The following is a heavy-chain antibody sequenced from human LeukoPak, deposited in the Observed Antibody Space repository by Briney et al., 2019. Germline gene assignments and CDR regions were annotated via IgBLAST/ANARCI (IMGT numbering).Heavy chain of an antibody. J-gene: IGHJ4*02. Sequence: PSETLSLTCTVSSYSITNGYYWGWIRQPPGKGLEWIGSIYHSGTTYYNPSLKSRVTILIDTSRNQFFLTLSSVAAADTAMYYCTREGASAAADSWGQGALVTVSS. CDR1: SYSITNGYY. CDR3: TREGASAAADS. D-gene: IGHD6-13*01. V-gene: IGHV4-38-2*02. CDR2: IYHSGTT.